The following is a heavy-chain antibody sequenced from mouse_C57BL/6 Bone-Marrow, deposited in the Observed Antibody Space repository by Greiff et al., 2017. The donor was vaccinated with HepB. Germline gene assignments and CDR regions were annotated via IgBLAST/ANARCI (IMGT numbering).Heavy chain of an antibody. V-gene: IGHV2-2*01. CDR2: IWSGGST. J-gene: IGHJ3*01. D-gene: IGHD1-1*01. Sequence: VKLQQSGPGLVQPSQSLSITCTVSGFSLTSYGVHWVRQSPGKGLEWLGVIWSGGSTDYNAAFISRLSISKDNSKSQVFFKMNSLQADDTAIYYCARGITTEAYWGQGTLVTVSA. CDR1: GFSLTSYG. CDR3: ARGITTEAY.